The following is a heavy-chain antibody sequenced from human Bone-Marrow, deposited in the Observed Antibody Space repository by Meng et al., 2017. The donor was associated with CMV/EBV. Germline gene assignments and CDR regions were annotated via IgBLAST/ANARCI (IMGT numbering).Heavy chain of an antibody. V-gene: IGHV3-11*01. D-gene: IGHD1-26*01. CDR3: ARESREVGAMLGYYYYGMAF. Sequence: GGSLRLSCAASGFTFSAYYMSWIRQAPGKGLEWVSYISSSGSTIYYADSVKGRFTISRDNAKNSLYLQMNSLRAEDTAVYYCARESREVGAMLGYYYYGMAFWRQGTTVTGSS. J-gene: IGHJ6*01. CDR2: ISSSGSTI. CDR1: GFTFSAYY.